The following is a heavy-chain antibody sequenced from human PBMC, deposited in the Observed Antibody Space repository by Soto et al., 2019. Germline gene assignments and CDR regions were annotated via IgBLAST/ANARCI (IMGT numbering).Heavy chain of an antibody. D-gene: IGHD5-12*01. CDR2: ISTSGSTI. V-gene: IGHV3-48*03. Sequence: PGGSLRLSCAASGFNFSTYEMDWVRQAPGKGLEWVSYISTSGSTIKYADSVKGRFTISRDNAKNSLYLQMSSLRAEDTAVYYCAREMATTQGFDYWGQGTLVTVSS. CDR3: AREMATTQGFDY. CDR1: GFNFSTYE. J-gene: IGHJ4*02.